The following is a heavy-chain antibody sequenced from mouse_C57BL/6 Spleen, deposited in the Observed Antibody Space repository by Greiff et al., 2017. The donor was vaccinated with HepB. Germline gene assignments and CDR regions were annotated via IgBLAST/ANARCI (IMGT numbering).Heavy chain of an antibody. J-gene: IGHJ3*01. D-gene: IGHD4-1*01. CDR1: YTFTDYYM. V-gene: IGHV1-83*01. CDR2: YPGSGNTY. Sequence: VQLQQSGPELVKPGASVKMSCKASGYTFTDYYMHWVKQKPGKGLEWIGEIYPGSGNTYYNEKFKGKATLTADTSSSTAYMQLSSLTSEDSAVYFCAREDWAWRFAYWGQGTLVTVSA. CDR3: REDWAWRFAY.